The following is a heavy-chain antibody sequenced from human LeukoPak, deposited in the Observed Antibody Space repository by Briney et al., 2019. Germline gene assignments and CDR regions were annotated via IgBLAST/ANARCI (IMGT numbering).Heavy chain of an antibody. D-gene: IGHD1-7*01. CDR2: INPNSGGT. CDR3: ATGLTLNWNYGSFLDY. J-gene: IGHJ4*02. V-gene: IGHV1-2*02. CDR1: GYTFTGYY. Sequence: ASVKVSCKASGYTFTGYYMHWVRQAPGQGLEWVGWINPNSGGTNYAQKFQGRVTMTRDTSISTAYMELSRLRSDDTAVYYCATGLTLNWNYGSFLDYWGQGTLVTVSS.